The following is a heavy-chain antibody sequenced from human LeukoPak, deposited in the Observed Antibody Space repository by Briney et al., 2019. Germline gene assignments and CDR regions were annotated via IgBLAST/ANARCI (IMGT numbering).Heavy chain of an antibody. CDR1: GFTFDDYA. V-gene: IGHV3-43*02. J-gene: IGHJ4*02. CDR3: AKDSSPYGSGSYD. D-gene: IGHD3-10*01. Sequence: PGGALRLSCAASGFTFDDYAMHRVRQAPGKGLEWVSLISGDGGSTYYADSVKGRFTISRDNSKNSLYLQMNSLRTEDTALYYCAKDSSPYGSGSYDWGQGTLVTVSS. CDR2: ISGDGGST.